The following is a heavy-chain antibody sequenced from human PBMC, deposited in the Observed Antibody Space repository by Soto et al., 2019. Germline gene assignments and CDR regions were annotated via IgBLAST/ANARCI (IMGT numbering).Heavy chain of an antibody. J-gene: IGHJ4*02. V-gene: IGHV2-70*11. CDR3: ARVDAGSSTSFIFDY. CDR1: GFSLSTSGMC. D-gene: IGHD2-2*01. Sequence: SGPTLVNPTQTLTLTCTFSGFSLSTSGMCVSWIRQPPGKALEWLARIDWDDDKYYSTSLKTRLTISKDTSKNQVVLTMTNMDPVDTATYYCARVDAGSSTSFIFDYWGQGTLVTVSS. CDR2: IDWDDDK.